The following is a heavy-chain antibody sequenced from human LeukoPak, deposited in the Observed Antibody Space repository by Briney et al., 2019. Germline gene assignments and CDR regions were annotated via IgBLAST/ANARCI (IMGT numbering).Heavy chain of an antibody. CDR2: ISSSSSCI. Sequence: TGGSLRLSCAASGFTFSSYSMNWVRQAPGKGLEGVSSISSSSSCIYYADSVKGRFTISRDNAKNSLYLQMYSLRAEDTAVYYCARDPGHITGTANFDYWGQGTLVTVSS. J-gene: IGHJ4*02. CDR1: GFTFSSYS. CDR3: ARDPGHITGTANFDY. V-gene: IGHV3-21*01. D-gene: IGHD1-7*01.